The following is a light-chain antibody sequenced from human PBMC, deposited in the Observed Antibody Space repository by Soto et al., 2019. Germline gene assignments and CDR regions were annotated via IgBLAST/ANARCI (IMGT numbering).Light chain of an antibody. CDR3: QQHLNWIFT. Sequence: EIVLTQSPATLSLSPGERATLSCRASQTVSSSLAWYQQKPGQAPRLLIYEASNRATGIPARFSGSGSGAVFTLPIISLEPEDFALYYCQQHLNWIFTFG. V-gene: IGKV3-11*01. CDR1: QTVSSS. J-gene: IGKJ3*01. CDR2: EAS.